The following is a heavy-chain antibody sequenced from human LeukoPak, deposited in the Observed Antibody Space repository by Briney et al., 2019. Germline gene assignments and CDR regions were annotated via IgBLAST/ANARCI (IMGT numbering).Heavy chain of an antibody. Sequence: SETLSLTCTVSGGSISSYYWSWIRQPPGKGLEWIGYIYYSGSTNYNPSLKSRVTISVDTSKNQFSLNLNSVTAADTAVYYCARHIGIVGLRGFDYWGQGTLVTVSS. CDR3: ARHIGIVGLRGFDY. J-gene: IGHJ4*02. V-gene: IGHV4-59*08. D-gene: IGHD2/OR15-2a*01. CDR2: IYYSGST. CDR1: GGSISSYY.